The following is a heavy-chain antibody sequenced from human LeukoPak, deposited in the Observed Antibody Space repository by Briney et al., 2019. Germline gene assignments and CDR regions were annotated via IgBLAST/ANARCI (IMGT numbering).Heavy chain of an antibody. CDR2: IYASGST. CDR1: GGSISSGSYY. V-gene: IGHV4-61*02. CDR3: AGAPAGSLEWLSPFDY. D-gene: IGHD3-3*01. J-gene: IGHJ4*02. Sequence: SQTLSLTCTVSGGSISSGSYYWSWIRQPAGKGLEWIGRIYASGSTNYNPPLKSRVTISVDTSKNQLSLKLSSVTAADTAVYYCAGAPAGSLEWLSPFDYWGRGTLVTVSS.